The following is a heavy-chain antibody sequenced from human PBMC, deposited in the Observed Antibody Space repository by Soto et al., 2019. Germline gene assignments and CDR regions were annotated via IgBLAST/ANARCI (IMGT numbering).Heavy chain of an antibody. CDR1: GGTFNNYG. D-gene: IGHD3-22*01. CDR3: ARGRLIYYYDNSAYYYDVDI. Sequence: QVQLVQSGAEVKKPGSSVKVSCKASGGTFNNYGISWVRQAPGQGFEWMGGIIPTFGSTKYAQKFQGRVTITADESTSTAYMELSSLRSEDTAVYYCARGRLIYYYDNSAYYYDVDIWGQGTMVTVSS. J-gene: IGHJ3*02. CDR2: IIPTFGST. V-gene: IGHV1-69*01.